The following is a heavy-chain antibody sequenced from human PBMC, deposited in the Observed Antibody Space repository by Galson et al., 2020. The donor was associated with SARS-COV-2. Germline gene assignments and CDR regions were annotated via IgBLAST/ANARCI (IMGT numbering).Heavy chain of an antibody. CDR1: GFTISSYG. CDR2: IWYDGSNK. J-gene: IGHJ3*02. CDR3: AKDGFPLGAFDI. V-gene: IGHV3-33*06. Sequence: GGSLRLSCAASGFTISSYGMHWVRQAPGKGLEWVAVIWYDGSNKYYADSVKGRFTISRDNSKNTLYLQMNSLRAEDTAVYYCAKDGFPLGAFDIWGQGTMVTVSS.